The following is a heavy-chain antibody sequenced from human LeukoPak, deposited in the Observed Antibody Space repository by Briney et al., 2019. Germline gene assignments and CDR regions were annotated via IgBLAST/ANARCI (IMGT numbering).Heavy chain of an antibody. D-gene: IGHD2-2*02. CDR3: ARDHVVVPAAIGSRYYYYGMDV. CDR1: GYTFTSYG. Sequence: ASAKVSCKASGYTFTSYGISWVRQARGQGLEWMGWISAYNGNTNYAQKLQGRVTMTTDTSTSTAYMELRSLRSDDTAVYYCARDHVVVPAAIGSRYYYYGMDVWGQGTTVTVSS. V-gene: IGHV1-18*01. CDR2: ISAYNGNT. J-gene: IGHJ6*02.